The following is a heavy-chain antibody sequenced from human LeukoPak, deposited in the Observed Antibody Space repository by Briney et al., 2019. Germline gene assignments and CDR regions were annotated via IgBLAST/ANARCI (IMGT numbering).Heavy chain of an antibody. CDR1: CGSISSYY. CDR2: IYTSGST. Sequence: SETLSLTCTVSCGSISSYYWSWIRQPAGKGLEWIGRIYTSGSTNYNPSLKSRVTMSVDTSKNQFSLKLSSVTAADTAVYYCARDRPHGGSGYFFDYWGQGTLVTVSS. CDR3: ARDRPHGGSGYFFDY. J-gene: IGHJ4*02. V-gene: IGHV4-4*07. D-gene: IGHD3-22*01.